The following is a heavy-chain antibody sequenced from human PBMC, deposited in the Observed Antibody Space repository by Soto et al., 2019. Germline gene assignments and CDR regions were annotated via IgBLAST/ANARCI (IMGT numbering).Heavy chain of an antibody. CDR3: ARVGTGNWYFDL. Sequence: EVQLVEAGGGLVQPGGSLRLSCEVSGFTFSSYWMHWVHQAPGKGLVWVSRINSDGSTITYADAVEGRFTISRDNAKNTLYLQMNSLRAEDTAVYYCARVGTGNWYFDLWGRGTLVTVSS. J-gene: IGHJ2*01. V-gene: IGHV3-74*01. CDR1: GFTFSSYW. CDR2: INSDGSTI. D-gene: IGHD1-1*01.